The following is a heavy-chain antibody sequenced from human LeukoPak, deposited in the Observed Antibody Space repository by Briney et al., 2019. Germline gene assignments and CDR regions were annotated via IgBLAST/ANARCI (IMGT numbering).Heavy chain of an antibody. V-gene: IGHV4-34*01. CDR1: GGSFSGYY. D-gene: IGHD3-22*01. CDR3: ARGGFSGYPDDY. CDR2: INHSGST. Sequence: SVTLSLTCAVYGGSFSGYYWSWIRQPPGKGLEWIGEINHSGSTNYNPSLKSRVTISVDTSKNQFSLKLSSVTAADTAVYYCARGGFSGYPDDYWGQGTLVTVSS. J-gene: IGHJ4*02.